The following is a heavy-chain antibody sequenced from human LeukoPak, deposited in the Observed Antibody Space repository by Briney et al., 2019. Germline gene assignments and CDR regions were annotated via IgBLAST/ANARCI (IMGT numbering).Heavy chain of an antibody. Sequence: RGSLRLSCAASEFTFYTYAMSWVRQAPGKGLECVSAISGRGDSTNYADSVKGRFTISRDNSKNTLYLQMNSLRAEDTAVYYCEGYYGSGSYYNRDYWGQGTLVTVSS. CDR3: EGYYGSGSYYNRDY. D-gene: IGHD3-10*01. CDR2: ISGRGDST. V-gene: IGHV3-23*01. J-gene: IGHJ4*02. CDR1: EFTFYTYA.